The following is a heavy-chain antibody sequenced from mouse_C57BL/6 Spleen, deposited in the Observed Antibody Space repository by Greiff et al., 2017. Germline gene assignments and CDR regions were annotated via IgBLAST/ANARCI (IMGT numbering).Heavy chain of an antibody. CDR3: AKAYDLDWYFDV. D-gene: IGHD2-4*01. V-gene: IGHV1-55*01. CDR2: IYPGSGST. Sequence: VQLKEPGGELVKPGASVKLSCKASGYTFSSYWITWVRQTPGQGLEWVGDIYPGSGSTNYNEKVKSKSTLTVDTSSSTAYMQLSSLTSEDSAVYYCAKAYDLDWYFDVWGTGTTVTVSS. CDR1: GYTFSSYW. J-gene: IGHJ1*03.